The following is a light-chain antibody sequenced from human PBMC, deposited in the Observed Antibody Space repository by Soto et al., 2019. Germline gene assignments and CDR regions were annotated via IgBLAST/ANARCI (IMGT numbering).Light chain of an antibody. J-gene: IGLJ3*02. Sequence: QSVLTQPPSVSAAPGQKVTVSCSGSRSNIGNNYVSWYQHLPGTAPKLLIYDNDKRPSGIPDRFSASKSGTSATLDITGLQTGDEADYYCEAWVSNLSGGVFGGGTKVTVL. CDR3: EAWVSNLSGGV. V-gene: IGLV1-51*01. CDR1: RSNIGNNY. CDR2: DND.